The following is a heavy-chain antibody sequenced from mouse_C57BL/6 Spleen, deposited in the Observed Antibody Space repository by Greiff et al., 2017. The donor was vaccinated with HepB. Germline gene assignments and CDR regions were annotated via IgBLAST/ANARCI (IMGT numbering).Heavy chain of an antibody. J-gene: IGHJ3*01. Sequence: EVQLQQSGAELVRPGASVKLSCTASGFNIKDDYMHWVKQRPEQGLEWIGWIDPENGDTEYASKFQGKATITADTSSNTAYLQLSSLTSEDTAVYYCTMYGNYSAWFAYWGQGTLVTVSA. CDR2: IDPENGDT. CDR1: GFNIKDDY. D-gene: IGHD2-10*02. V-gene: IGHV14-4*01. CDR3: TMYGNYSAWFAY.